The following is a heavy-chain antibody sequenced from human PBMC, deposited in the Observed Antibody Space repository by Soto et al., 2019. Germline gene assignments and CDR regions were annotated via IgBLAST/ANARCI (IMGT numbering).Heavy chain of an antibody. J-gene: IGHJ5*02. CDR3: ARDMTACFTHYFDL. CDR1: GCSITTYH. Sequence: PGETLSLTCIVSGCSITTYHWSWIRQFPGKGLEWIAYIFCTGDTNYNPSLPSRGSISIYTAKNKLSLNLTTMTAADTAASYCARDMTACFTHYFDLWGQGTMVTVSS. D-gene: IGHD2-21*02. CDR2: IFCTGDT. V-gene: IGHV4-59*01.